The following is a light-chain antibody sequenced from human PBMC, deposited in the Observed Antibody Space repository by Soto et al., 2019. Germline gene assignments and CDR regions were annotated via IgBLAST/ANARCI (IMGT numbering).Light chain of an antibody. Sequence: QPVLTQSPSASASLGASVKLTCTLSSGHSTYAIAWHQQQPEKGPRFLMNLDSAGRHSKGDEIPDRFSGSSSGAERYLTISSLQSEDEADYYCQTWGTGFRVFGGWIKLTV. CDR1: SGHSTYA. V-gene: IGLV4-69*01. CDR3: QTWGTGFRV. CDR2: LDSAGRH. J-gene: IGLJ3*02.